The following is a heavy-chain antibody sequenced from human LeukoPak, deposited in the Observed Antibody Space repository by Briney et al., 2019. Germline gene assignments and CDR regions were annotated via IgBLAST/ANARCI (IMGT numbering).Heavy chain of an antibody. D-gene: IGHD6-25*01. CDR3: ARATSDSFSGWFDP. Sequence: ASVTVSCKASGYTFTSYDINWVRQAPGQGLEWMGWMNPNSGNTGYAQKFQGRVTMTRNTSISTAYMELSSLRSEDTAVYYCARATSDSFSGWFDPWGQGTLVTVSS. CDR2: MNPNSGNT. V-gene: IGHV1-8*01. CDR1: GYTFTSYD. J-gene: IGHJ5*02.